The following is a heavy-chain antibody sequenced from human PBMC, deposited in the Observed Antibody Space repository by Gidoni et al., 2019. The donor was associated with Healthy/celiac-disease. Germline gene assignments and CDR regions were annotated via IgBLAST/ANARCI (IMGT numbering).Heavy chain of an antibody. Sequence: EVQLLESGGGLVQPGGSLRLSCAASGFTFSSYAMSWVRQAPGKGLEWVSAISGSGGSTYYADSVKGRFTISRDNSKNTLYLQMNSLRAEDTAVYYCAKVFPSGVYVWGSYRYWGQGTLVTVSS. CDR1: GFTFSSYA. V-gene: IGHV3-23*01. J-gene: IGHJ4*02. CDR2: ISGSGGST. CDR3: AKVFPSGVYVWGSYRY. D-gene: IGHD3-16*01.